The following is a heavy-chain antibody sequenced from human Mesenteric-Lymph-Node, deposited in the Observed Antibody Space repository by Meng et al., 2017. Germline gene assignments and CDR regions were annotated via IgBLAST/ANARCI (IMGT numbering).Heavy chain of an antibody. CDR1: GFTFSSYG. CDR2: IWYDGSNQ. Sequence: VGLVESWGGVVQPGRSLRHSRAASGFTFSSYGMHWVRQAAGKGLEWVAVIWYDGSNQDQADSVKGRFTISRDNSKNTLYLQMNSLRAADTAVCYCARGRRFGSGRYALDYWGQGTLVTVSS. J-gene: IGHJ4*02. D-gene: IGHD3-10*01. V-gene: IGHV3-33*01. CDR3: ARGRRFGSGRYALDY.